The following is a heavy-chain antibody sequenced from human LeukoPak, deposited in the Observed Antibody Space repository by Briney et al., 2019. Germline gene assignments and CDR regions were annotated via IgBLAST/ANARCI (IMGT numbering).Heavy chain of an antibody. D-gene: IGHD2-2*01. CDR2: IIPIFGTA. CDR1: GGTLSSYA. J-gene: IGHJ4*02. Sequence: ASVKGSCKASGGTLSSYAISWLRQAPGQGLDWMGRIIPIFGTANYAQKFQGRVTITTDESTSTAYMELSSLRSEDTAVYYCARVVPAATSTWYFDYWGQGTLVTVSS. CDR3: ARVVPAATSTWYFDY. V-gene: IGHV1-69*05.